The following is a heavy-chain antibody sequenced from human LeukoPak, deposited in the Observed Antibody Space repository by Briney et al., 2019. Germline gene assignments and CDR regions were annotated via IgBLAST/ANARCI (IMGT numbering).Heavy chain of an antibody. CDR2: INAGNGNT. CDR3: ARGWESGSSKPGGFDY. D-gene: IGHD2-15*01. Sequence: ASVKVSCKASGYTFTGYYMHWVRQAPGQRLEWMGWINAGNGNTKYSQKFQGRVTITRDTSASTAYMELSSLRSEDTAVYYCARGWESGSSKPGGFDYWGQGTLVTVSS. V-gene: IGHV1-3*01. CDR1: GYTFTGYY. J-gene: IGHJ4*02.